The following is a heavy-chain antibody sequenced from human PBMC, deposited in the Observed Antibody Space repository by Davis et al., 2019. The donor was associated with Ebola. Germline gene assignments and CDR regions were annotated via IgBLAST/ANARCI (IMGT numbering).Heavy chain of an antibody. V-gene: IGHV4-4*07. CDR1: GGSISNNY. CDR2: ISSSGTT. Sequence: SETLSLTCIVSGGSISNNYWTWIRQSPGKGLEWVGHISSSGTTDYNPSLKSRVTVSFDRSTNQVSLKLSSVTAADTAVYYCTTGQYSGSRGYWGQGTLVTVSS. CDR3: TTGQYSGSRGY. J-gene: IGHJ4*02. D-gene: IGHD1-26*01.